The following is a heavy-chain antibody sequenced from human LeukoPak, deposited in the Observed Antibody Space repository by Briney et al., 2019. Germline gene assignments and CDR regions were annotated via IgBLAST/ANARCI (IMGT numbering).Heavy chain of an antibody. CDR3: ARGGAVAMGTYDY. D-gene: IGHD5-18*01. J-gene: IGHJ4*02. V-gene: IGHV1-18*01. Sequence: ASVKVSCKASGYTFTSYGISWVRQAPGQGLEWMGWISAYNGNTNYAQKLQGRVTITADKSTSTAYMELSSLRSEDTAVYYCARGGAVAMGTYDYWGQGTLVTVSS. CDR2: ISAYNGNT. CDR1: GYTFTSYG.